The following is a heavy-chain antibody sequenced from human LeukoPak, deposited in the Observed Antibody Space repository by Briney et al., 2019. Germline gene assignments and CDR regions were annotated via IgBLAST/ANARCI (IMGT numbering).Heavy chain of an antibody. Sequence: PSETLSLTCTVSGGSISSGSYYWSWIRQPAGKGLEWIGRIYTSGSTSYNPSPKSRVTISLDTSKNQFSLKLSSVTAADTAVYYCARYSSSSGVDYWGQGTLVTVSS. CDR3: ARYSSSSGVDY. J-gene: IGHJ4*02. CDR1: GGSISSGSYY. D-gene: IGHD6-6*01. V-gene: IGHV4-61*02. CDR2: IYTSGST.